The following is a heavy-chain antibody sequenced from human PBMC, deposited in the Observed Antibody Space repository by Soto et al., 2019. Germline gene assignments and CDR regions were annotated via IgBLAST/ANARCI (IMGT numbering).Heavy chain of an antibody. CDR1: GFSFITYA. V-gene: IGHV3-23*01. CDR3: AKTGPYCGGDCSRYFYGMDV. J-gene: IGHJ6*02. Sequence: PWGSLRLSCAASGFSFITYAMAFFRHSPCKWLEWVSGIWGSGDRTFYADSVKGRFTISRDNSRNTLYLQMYSLTAEDTALYYCAKTGPYCGGDCSRYFYGMDVWGQGTTVTVSS. CDR2: IWGSGDRT. D-gene: IGHD2-21*02.